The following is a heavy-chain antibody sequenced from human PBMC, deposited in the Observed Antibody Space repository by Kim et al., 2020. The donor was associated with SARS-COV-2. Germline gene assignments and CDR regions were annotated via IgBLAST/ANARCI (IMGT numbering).Heavy chain of an antibody. J-gene: IGHJ4*02. CDR2: INPSGGST. V-gene: IGHV1-46*01. Sequence: ASVKVSCKASGYTFTSYYMHWVRQAPGQGLEWMGIINPSGGSTSYAQKFQGRVTMTRDTSTSTVYMELSSLRTEDTAVYYCARVLSGYDDFDYWGQGTLVTVSS. D-gene: IGHD5-12*01. CDR1: GYTFTSYY. CDR3: ARVLSGYDDFDY.